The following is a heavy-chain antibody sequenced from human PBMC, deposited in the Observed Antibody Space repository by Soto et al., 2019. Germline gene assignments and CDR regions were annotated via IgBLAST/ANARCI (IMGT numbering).Heavy chain of an antibody. D-gene: IGHD5-12*01. J-gene: IGHJ5*02. Sequence: SQTLSLTCVISGDSVSSNTASWNWVRQSPSRGLEWLGRTYSRSKWYNDYAVSVKSRIIINPDTSKNQSSLQLNSVTPEDTAVYYCAKGENIGPKTGYAFDPWGQGILVTVSS. CDR2: TYSRSKWYN. CDR3: AKGENIGPKTGYAFDP. V-gene: IGHV6-1*01. CDR1: GDSVSSNTAS.